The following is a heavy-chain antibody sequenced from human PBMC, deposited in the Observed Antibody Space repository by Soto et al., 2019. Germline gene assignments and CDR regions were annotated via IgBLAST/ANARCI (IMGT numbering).Heavy chain of an antibody. CDR2: ISSTTNYI. CDR1: GFTFTRYS. Sequence: EVQLVESGGGLVKPGGSLRLSCAASGFTFTRYSMNWVSQAPGKGLEWVSSISSTTNYIYYGDSMKARFTISRDNAKNSLYLEMNSLRDEDTAVSYCERDSEDLTSNFDYWGQGTLVTVS. CDR3: ERDSEDLTSNFDY. V-gene: IGHV3-21*06. J-gene: IGHJ4*02.